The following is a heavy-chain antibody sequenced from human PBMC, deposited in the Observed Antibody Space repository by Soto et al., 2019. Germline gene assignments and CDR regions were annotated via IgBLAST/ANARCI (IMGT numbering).Heavy chain of an antibody. CDR3: AKDIVVVPAAKDWFDP. D-gene: IGHD2-2*01. J-gene: IGHJ5*02. Sequence: PGGSLRLSCAASGFTFSSHAMSWVRQAPGKGLEWVSAISGSGGSTYYADSVKGRFTISRDNSKNTLYLQMNSLRAEDTAVYYCAKDIVVVPAAKDWFDPWGQGTLVTVSS. CDR1: GFTFSSHA. V-gene: IGHV3-23*01. CDR2: ISGSGGST.